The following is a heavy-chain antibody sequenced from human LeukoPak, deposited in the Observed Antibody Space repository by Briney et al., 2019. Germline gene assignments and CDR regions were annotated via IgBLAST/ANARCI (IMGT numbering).Heavy chain of an antibody. CDR3: ARDAVDTANAV. CDR2: INSDGSIT. Sequence: GGSLRLSCAASGFTFTTYWMHWVRQAPGKGLVWVSHINSDGSITSYADSVKGRFTISRDNAKNTLYLQMNSLRAEDTAVYYCARDAVDTANAVWGQGTTATVSS. D-gene: IGHD5-18*01. V-gene: IGHV3-74*01. J-gene: IGHJ6*02. CDR1: GFTFTTYW.